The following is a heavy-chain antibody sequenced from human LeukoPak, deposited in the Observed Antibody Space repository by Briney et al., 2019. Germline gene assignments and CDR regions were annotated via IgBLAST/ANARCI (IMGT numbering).Heavy chain of an antibody. J-gene: IGHJ4*02. CDR1: GYSFTSYW. CDR3: ASLGVGATSSYDY. CDR2: VYPGDSDT. Sequence: GESLRISCKGSGYSFTSYWIGWVRQMPGKGLERMGIVYPGDSDTRYSPSFQGQVTISADKSISTAYLQWSSLKASDTAMYYCASLGVGATSSYDYWGQGTLVTVSS. V-gene: IGHV5-51*01. D-gene: IGHD1-26*01.